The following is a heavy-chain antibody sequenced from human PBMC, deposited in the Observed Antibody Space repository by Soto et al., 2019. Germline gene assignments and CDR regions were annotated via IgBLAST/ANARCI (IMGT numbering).Heavy chain of an antibody. J-gene: IGHJ6*02. CDR2: IYYSGST. Sequence: SETLSLTCTVSGGSISSSSYYWGWIRQPPGKGLEWIGSIYYSGSTYYNPSLKSRVTISVDTSKNQFSLKLSSVTAADTAVYYCARVIAAAGTGSYYYYGMDVWGQGTTVTVSS. V-gene: IGHV4-39*07. CDR1: GGSISSSSYY. CDR3: ARVIAAAGTGSYYYYGMDV. D-gene: IGHD6-13*01.